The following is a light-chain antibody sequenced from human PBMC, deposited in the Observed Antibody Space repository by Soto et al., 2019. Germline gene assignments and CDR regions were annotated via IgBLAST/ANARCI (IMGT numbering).Light chain of an antibody. J-gene: IGLJ2*01. Sequence: QSVLTQPPSVSGAPGQRVTISCTGNSSNFGTHYDVHWYQQFPGTAPKLLIYVNTNRASGVPARFSGSKSDTSAFLAITGLQAEDEADYYCQSFDSSPPGLIFGLGTKLTVL. V-gene: IGLV1-40*01. CDR2: VNT. CDR1: SSNFGTHYD. CDR3: QSFDSSPPGLI.